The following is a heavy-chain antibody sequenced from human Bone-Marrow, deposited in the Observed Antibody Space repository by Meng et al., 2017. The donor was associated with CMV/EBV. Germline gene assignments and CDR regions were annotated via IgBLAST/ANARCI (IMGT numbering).Heavy chain of an antibody. J-gene: IGHJ6*02. V-gene: IGHV3-21*01. Sequence: GGSLRLSCAASGFTFSSYSMNWVRQAPGKGLEWVSSISSSSSYIYYADSVKGRFTISRDNAKNSLYLKMNSLRAEDTAVYYCARDRANRAYDFWSGYYPDYYYGMDVWGQGTTVTVSS. CDR1: GFTFSSYS. CDR3: ARDRANRAYDFWSGYYPDYYYGMDV. CDR2: ISSSSSYI. D-gene: IGHD3-3*01.